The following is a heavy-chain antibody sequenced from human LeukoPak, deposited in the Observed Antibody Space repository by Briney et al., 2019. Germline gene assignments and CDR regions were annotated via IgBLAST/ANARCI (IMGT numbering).Heavy chain of an antibody. V-gene: IGHV3-64*04. D-gene: IGHD2-2*01. Sequence: GGSLRLSCAASGFTFTSYSMNWVRQAPGKGLDYVSAISTNGGSTYYTDSVKGRFTISRDNSKNTLYLQMNSLRAEDTAVYYCAKGYCSSTSCHFDYWGQGTLVTVSS. CDR1: GFTFTSYS. CDR2: ISTNGGST. CDR3: AKGYCSSTSCHFDY. J-gene: IGHJ4*02.